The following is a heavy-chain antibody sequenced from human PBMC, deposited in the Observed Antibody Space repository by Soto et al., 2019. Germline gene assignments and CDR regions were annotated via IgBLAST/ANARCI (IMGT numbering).Heavy chain of an antibody. J-gene: IGHJ4*02. D-gene: IGHD3-16*01. Sequence: GGSLRLSCAASGFTFSTYAMSWVRQAPGKGLEWVSAISGSGGSTYYADSVKGRFTISRDNSRNMLYLQMNSLRAEDSAVYYCGIRQLPLGYWGQGTLVTVSS. CDR2: ISGSGGST. V-gene: IGHV3-23*01. CDR3: GIRQLPLGY. CDR1: GFTFSTYA.